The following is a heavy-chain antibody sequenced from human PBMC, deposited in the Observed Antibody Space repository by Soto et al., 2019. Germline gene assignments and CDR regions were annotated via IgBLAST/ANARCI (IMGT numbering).Heavy chain of an antibody. CDR3: ARDAVVVRGAFDI. V-gene: IGHV1-46*01. Sequence: ASVKVSCKASGYTFTSYYMHWVRQAPGQGLEWMGIINPSGGSTSYAQKFQGRVTMTRDTSTSTVYMELSGLRSEDTAVYYCARDAVVVRGAFDIWGQGTMVTVSS. D-gene: IGHD2-15*01. CDR2: INPSGGST. CDR1: GYTFTSYY. J-gene: IGHJ3*02.